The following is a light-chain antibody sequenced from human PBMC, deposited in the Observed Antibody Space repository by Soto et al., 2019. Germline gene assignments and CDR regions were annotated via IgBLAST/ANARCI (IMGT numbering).Light chain of an antibody. CDR2: GAS. CDR1: QGINSF. J-gene: IGKJ2*01. Sequence: IQLTQSPSSLSASVGDRVTITCRASQGINSFLAWYQQKPGKAPKLLIYGASTLQSGVPSRFSGSGSGTDFNLTIRSVEPEDFATYYCQQLTNYRFTFGQGTKLQIK. V-gene: IGKV1-9*01. CDR3: QQLTNYRFT.